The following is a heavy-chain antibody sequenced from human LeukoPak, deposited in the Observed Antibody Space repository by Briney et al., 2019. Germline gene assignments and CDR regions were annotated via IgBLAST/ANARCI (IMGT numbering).Heavy chain of an antibody. Sequence: GESLKISCQGSGYSFTSYWIAWVRQMPGKGLEGMGIIYPGDSDTRYSPSFQGQVTFSADKSITTAYLQWSNLKASDTAMYYCARRYYYDSGGYSFDYWGQGTLVTVSS. CDR3: ARRYYYDSGGYSFDY. CDR1: GYSFTSYW. D-gene: IGHD3-22*01. CDR2: IYPGDSDT. V-gene: IGHV5-51*01. J-gene: IGHJ4*02.